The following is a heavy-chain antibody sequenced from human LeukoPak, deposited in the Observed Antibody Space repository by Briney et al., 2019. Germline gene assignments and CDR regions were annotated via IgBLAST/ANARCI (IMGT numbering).Heavy chain of an antibody. J-gene: IGHJ4*02. D-gene: IGHD3-16*01. CDR1: GFTFSFYA. CDR3: AKDSGGGVNATFFDY. V-gene: IGHV3-23*01. Sequence: GGSLRLSCAGSGFTFSFYAMNWVRQASGKGLEWVSSVRGSGGNTYYADSVKGRFSISRDDSKNTLYLQMNSLRDEDAAVYYCAKDSGGGVNATFFDYWGQGTLVTVSS. CDR2: VRGSGGNT.